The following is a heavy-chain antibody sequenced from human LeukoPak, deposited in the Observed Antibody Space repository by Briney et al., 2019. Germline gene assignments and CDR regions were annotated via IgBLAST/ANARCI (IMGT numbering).Heavy chain of an antibody. CDR1: GYTFTSYG. V-gene: IGHV1-18*01. J-gene: IGHJ3*02. CDR3: ARTTVTTSDDAFDI. CDR2: ISAYNGNT. Sequence: ASVKVSCKASGYTFTSYGISWVRQAPGQGLEWMGWISAYNGNTNYAQKLQGRVTMTTDTSTSTAYMELRSLRSDDTAVYYRARTTVTTSDDAFDIWGQGTMVTVSS. D-gene: IGHD4-17*01.